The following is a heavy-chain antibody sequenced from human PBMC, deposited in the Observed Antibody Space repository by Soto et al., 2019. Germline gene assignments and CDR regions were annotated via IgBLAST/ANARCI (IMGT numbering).Heavy chain of an antibody. Sequence: SETLSRTCTLSGSSISIGGYYWSCIRQHPGKGLEWIGYIYYSGSTYYSPSLKRRVTISVDTSKNRFSLKLSSVTAADTAVYYCASSIGYSSSWHGAFDIWGQGTRVTVS. CDR1: GSSISIGGYY. V-gene: IGHV4-31*03. CDR3: ASSIGYSSSWHGAFDI. J-gene: IGHJ3*02. D-gene: IGHD6-13*01. CDR2: IYYSGST.